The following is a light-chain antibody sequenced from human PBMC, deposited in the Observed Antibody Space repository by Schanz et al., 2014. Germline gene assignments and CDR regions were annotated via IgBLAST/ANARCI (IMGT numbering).Light chain of an antibody. V-gene: IGKV1-39*01. CDR3: QQSYSTPRT. CDR1: QSIARY. Sequence: DIQMTQSPSSLSATVGDRVTITCRASQSIARYLNWYQQKLGKAPKLLIYAASSLQSGVPSRFSGSGSGTDFTLTISSLQPEDFATYYCQQSYSTPRTFGQGTKLEIK. CDR2: AAS. J-gene: IGKJ2*01.